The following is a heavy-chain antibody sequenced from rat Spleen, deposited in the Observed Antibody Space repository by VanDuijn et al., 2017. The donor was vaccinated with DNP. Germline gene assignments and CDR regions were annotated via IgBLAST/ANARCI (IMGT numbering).Heavy chain of an antibody. V-gene: IGHV5-25*01. CDR2: MSIGGGNT. J-gene: IGHJ2*01. CDR3: TTTHYFDGWFPFDY. Sequence: EVQLVESGGGLVQPGRSLKLSCAASGFTFSDYYMAWVRQTPTKGLEWVASMSIGGGNTYYRDSVKGRFTISRDNAESTLYLQMDSLRSEDTATYYCTTTHYFDGWFPFDYWGQGVMVTVSS. D-gene: IGHD1-12*02. CDR1: GFTFSDYY.